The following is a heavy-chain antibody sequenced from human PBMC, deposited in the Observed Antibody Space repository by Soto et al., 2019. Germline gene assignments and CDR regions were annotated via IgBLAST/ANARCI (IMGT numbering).Heavy chain of an antibody. CDR3: AKPQSGTYSAVFDV. Sequence: EVQLLESGGGLVQPGGSLRLSCAVSGLSFSDYPMDWVRQAPGKGLEWVSRISGSTLSTNYADSVKGRFTISRDNSKYFLYLERRSLRAEDLAVYDWAKPQSGTYSAVFDVWAKGTTVTVSS. V-gene: IGHV3-23*01. J-gene: IGHJ3*01. D-gene: IGHD1-26*01. CDR1: GLSFSDYP. CDR2: ISGSTLST.